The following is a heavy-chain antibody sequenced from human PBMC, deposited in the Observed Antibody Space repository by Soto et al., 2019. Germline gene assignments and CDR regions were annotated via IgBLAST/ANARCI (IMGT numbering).Heavy chain of an antibody. CDR2: ISAYNGNT. CDR1: GYTFTSYG. J-gene: IGHJ6*02. D-gene: IGHD4-17*01. CDR3: ARDRYVDYEDYYSYGMDV. V-gene: IGHV1-18*01. Sequence: ASVKVSCKASGYTFTSYGISWVRQAPGQGLEWMGWISAYNGNTNYAQKLQGRVTMTTDTSTSTAYMELRSLRSDDTAVYYCARDRYVDYEDYYSYGMDVSCPGITVTLS.